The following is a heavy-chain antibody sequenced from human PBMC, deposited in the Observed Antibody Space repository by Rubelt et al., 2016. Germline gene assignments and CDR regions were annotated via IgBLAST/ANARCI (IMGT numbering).Heavy chain of an antibody. D-gene: IGHD3-3*01. CDR2: INHSGST. V-gene: IGHV4-34*01. Sequence: QVQLQQWGAGLLKPSETLSLTCAVYGGSFSGYYWSWIRQPPGKGLEWIGEINHSGSTNYNPSLKSRVTISVDTSKNQFSLKLSSVTAADTAVYYCAREYDFWSGYSFCYYGMDVWGQGTTVTVSS. J-gene: IGHJ6*02. CDR1: GGSFSGYY. CDR3: AREYDFWSGYSFCYYGMDV.